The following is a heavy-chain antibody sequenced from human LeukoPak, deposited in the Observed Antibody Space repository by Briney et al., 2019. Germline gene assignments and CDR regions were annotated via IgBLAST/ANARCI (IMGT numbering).Heavy chain of an antibody. D-gene: IGHD3/OR15-3a*01. CDR2: LWYDGSQK. V-gene: IGHV3-30-3*01. CDR1: GFSFSTYT. Sequence: GRSLRLSCAASGFSFSTYTMHWVRRAPGKGPEWVAVLWYDGSQKYYADSVKGRFTVSRDNAKNTFFLQMRSLRVEDTAVYYCARDRDWDPWGQGTLVTVSS. J-gene: IGHJ5*02. CDR3: ARDRDWDP.